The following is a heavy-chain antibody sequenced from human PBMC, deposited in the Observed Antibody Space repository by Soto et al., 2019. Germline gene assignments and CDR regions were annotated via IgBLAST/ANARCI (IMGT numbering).Heavy chain of an antibody. CDR3: AKPLTGYSSGWNYDY. CDR1: GVTFSSYG. CDR2: ISYDGSNK. Sequence: GGSLRLSCAASGVTFSSYGMHWVRQAPGKGLEWVAVISYDGSNKYYADSVKGRFTISRDNSKNTLYLQMNSLRAEDTAVYYCAKPLTGYSSGWNYDYWGQGTLVTVSS. J-gene: IGHJ4*02. V-gene: IGHV3-30*18. D-gene: IGHD6-19*01.